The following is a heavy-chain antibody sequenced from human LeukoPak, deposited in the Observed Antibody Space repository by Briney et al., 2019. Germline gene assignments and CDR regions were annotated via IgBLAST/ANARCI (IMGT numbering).Heavy chain of an antibody. Sequence: GGSLRLSCAASGFTFNTYTMNWVRQAPGKGLEWVSSISTSSSSINYADSLKGRFTISRDNAKNSLYLQMNSLRAEDTAVYYCAKEGRDDILTGSFDYWGQGTLVTVSS. V-gene: IGHV3-21*01. J-gene: IGHJ4*02. CDR2: ISTSSSSI. D-gene: IGHD3-9*01. CDR3: AKEGRDDILTGSFDY. CDR1: GFTFNTYT.